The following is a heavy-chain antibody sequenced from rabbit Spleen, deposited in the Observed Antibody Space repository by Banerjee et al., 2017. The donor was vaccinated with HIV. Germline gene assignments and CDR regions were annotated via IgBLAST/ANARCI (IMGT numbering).Heavy chain of an antibody. J-gene: IGHJ6*01. V-gene: IGHV1S40*01. CDR3: ARDTSSSFSSYGMDL. D-gene: IGHD1-1*01. CDR1: GFSFSSSYW. CDR2: IYTGNGGP. Sequence: QSLEESGGGLVKPGGTLTLTCTVSGFSFSSSYWMCWVRQAPGKGLEWIGCIYTGNGGPYYASWVNGRFTISKTSDTVDLKMTSLTGADTATYFCARDTSSSFSSYGMDLWGQGTLVTVS.